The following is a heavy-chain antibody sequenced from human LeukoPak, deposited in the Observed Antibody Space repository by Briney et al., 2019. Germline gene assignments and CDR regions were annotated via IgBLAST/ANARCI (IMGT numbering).Heavy chain of an antibody. D-gene: IGHD3-10*01. V-gene: IGHV4-30-2*01. CDR2: IYHSGST. CDR1: GGSISSGGYS. CDR3: ARDVHYYGSGSPSALLAHFDY. Sequence: SEILSLTCAVSGGSISSGGYSWSWIRQPPGKGLEWIGYIYHSGSTYYNPSLKSRVTISVDRSKNQFSLKLSSVTAADTAVYYCARDVHYYGSGSPSALLAHFDYWGQGTLVTVSS. J-gene: IGHJ4*02.